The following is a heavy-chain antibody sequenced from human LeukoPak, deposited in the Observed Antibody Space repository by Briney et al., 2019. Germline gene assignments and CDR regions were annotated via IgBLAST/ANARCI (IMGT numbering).Heavy chain of an antibody. CDR1: GFTFSTYT. CDR3: ARNSGTTVHGLYDI. Sequence: PGGSLRLSCAASGFTFSTYTMNWVRQAPGKGLEWVSYISSSSGTIYYADSVKGRFTISRDNAKNSLYLQMNSLRAEDTAVYYCARNSGTTVHGLYDIWGQGTMVTVSS. D-gene: IGHD1-26*01. J-gene: IGHJ3*02. CDR2: ISSSSGTI. V-gene: IGHV3-48*04.